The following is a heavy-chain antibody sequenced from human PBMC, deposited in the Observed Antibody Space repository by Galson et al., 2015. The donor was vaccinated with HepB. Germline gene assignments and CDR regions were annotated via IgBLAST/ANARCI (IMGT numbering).Heavy chain of an antibody. CDR1: GFTFSSYW. Sequence: SLRLSCAASGFTFSSYWMSWVRQAPGKGLEWVANIKQDGSEKYYVDSVKGRFTISRDNAKNSLYLQMNSLRAEDTAVYYCARDEIPYYYGSGSYGGGYYYGMDVWGQGTTVTVSS. CDR3: ARDEIPYYYGSGSYGGGYYYGMDV. V-gene: IGHV3-7*03. CDR2: IKQDGSEK. J-gene: IGHJ6*02. D-gene: IGHD3-10*01.